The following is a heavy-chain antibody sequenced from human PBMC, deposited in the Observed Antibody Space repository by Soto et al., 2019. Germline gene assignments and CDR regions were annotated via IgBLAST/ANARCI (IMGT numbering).Heavy chain of an antibody. V-gene: IGHV4-34*01. CDR3: ARGLSYYDSSGYYSSCSSWFGP. CDR2: INHSGST. CDR1: GGSFSGYY. Sequence: QVQLQQWGAGLLKPSETLSLTCAVYGGSFSGYYWSWIRQPPGKGLEWIGEINHSGSTNYNPSLKSRPAIAVDTSKNQFSLKLCAVTAAYTAVYYCARGLSYYDSSGYYSSCSSWFGPWGQRTLVTVCS. J-gene: IGHJ5*02. D-gene: IGHD3-22*01.